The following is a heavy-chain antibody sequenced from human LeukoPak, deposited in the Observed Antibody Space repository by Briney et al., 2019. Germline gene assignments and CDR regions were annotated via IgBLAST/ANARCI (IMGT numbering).Heavy chain of an antibody. CDR2: IYYSGST. D-gene: IGHD3-22*01. V-gene: IGHV4-59*12. CDR1: GGSISSYY. Sequence: PSETLSLTCTVSGGSISSYYWSWIRQPPGKGLEWTGYIYYSGSTNYNPSLKSRVTISVDTSKNQFSLKLSSVTAADTAVYYCARELQHYYDSSGYYINWGQGTLVTVSS. CDR3: ARELQHYYDSSGYYIN. J-gene: IGHJ4*02.